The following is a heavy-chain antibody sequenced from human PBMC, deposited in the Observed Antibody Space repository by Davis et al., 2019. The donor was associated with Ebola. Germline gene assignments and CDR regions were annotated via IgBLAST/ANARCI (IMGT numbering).Heavy chain of an antibody. V-gene: IGHV3-53*01. J-gene: IGHJ6*02. CDR1: GFTVSSNY. CDR3: ARVSIYGVRYYYYGMDV. Sequence: GGSLRLSCAASGFTVSSNYMSWVRQAPGKGLEWVSVIYSGGSTYYADSVKGRFTISRDNSKNTLYLQMNSLRAEDTAVYYCARVSIYGVRYYYYGMDVWGQGTTVTVSS. D-gene: IGHD4-17*01. CDR2: IYSGGST.